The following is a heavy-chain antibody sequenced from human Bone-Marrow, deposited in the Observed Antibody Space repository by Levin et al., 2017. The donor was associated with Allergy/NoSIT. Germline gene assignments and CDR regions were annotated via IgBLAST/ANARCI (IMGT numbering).Heavy chain of an antibody. CDR1: GYSIINYS. V-gene: IGHV7-4-1*02. J-gene: IGHJ6*02. Sequence: GESLKISCKASGYSIINYSMNWVRQAPGQGLEWMGWINTNTGSPTYAQGFTGRFVLSLNTSVNTAYLQISSLKAEDTAVYYCASGQGDCDFWTGHHYYYYGLDVWGQGTTVTVSS. CDR3: ASGQGDCDFWTGHHYYYYGLDV. D-gene: IGHD3/OR15-3a*01. CDR2: INTNTGSP.